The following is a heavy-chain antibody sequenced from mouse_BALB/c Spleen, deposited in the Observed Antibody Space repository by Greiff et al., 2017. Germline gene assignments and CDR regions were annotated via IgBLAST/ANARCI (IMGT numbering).Heavy chain of an antibody. CDR3: ARGAPRYAMDY. D-gene: IGHD3-1*01. CDR2: ISTYYGDA. Sequence: QLQQSGAELVRPGVSVKISCKGSGYTFTDYAMHWVKQSHAKSLEWIGVISTYYGDASYNQKFKGKATMTVDKSSSTAYMELARLTSEDSAIYYCARGAPRYAMDYWGQGTSVTVSS. J-gene: IGHJ4*01. V-gene: IGHV1S137*01. CDR1: GYTFTDYA.